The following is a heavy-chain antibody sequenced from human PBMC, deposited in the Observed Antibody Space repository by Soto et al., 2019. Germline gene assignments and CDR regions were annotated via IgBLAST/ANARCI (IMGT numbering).Heavy chain of an antibody. V-gene: IGHV3-21*01. Sequence: PGKGLEWVSSISSSSSYIYYADSVKGRFTISRDNAKNSLYLQMNSLRAEYTAVHEDARIRVAVAGSALRRNRTSDL. D-gene: IGHD6-19*01. CDR3: ARIRVAVAGSALRRNRTSDL. CDR2: ISSSSSYI. J-gene: IGHJ2*01.